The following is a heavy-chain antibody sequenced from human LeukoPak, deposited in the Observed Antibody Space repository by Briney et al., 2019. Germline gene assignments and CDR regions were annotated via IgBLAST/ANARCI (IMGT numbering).Heavy chain of an antibody. J-gene: IGHJ4*02. D-gene: IGHD1-1*01. Sequence: SETLSLTCTVSGGSINSYYWSWIRQPPGKGLEWIGYIYYSGSTNYNPSLKSRVTILVDTSKNQFSLKLSSVTAGDTAVYYCARVGDWNDLVYWGQGILVTVSS. CDR3: ARVGDWNDLVY. V-gene: IGHV4-59*01. CDR2: IYYSGST. CDR1: GGSINSYY.